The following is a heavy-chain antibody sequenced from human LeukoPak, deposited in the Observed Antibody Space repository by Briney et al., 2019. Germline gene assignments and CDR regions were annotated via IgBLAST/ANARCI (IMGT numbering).Heavy chain of an antibody. CDR2: IWYDRSNK. J-gene: IGHJ6*04. CDR1: GFTFSDYY. Sequence: GGSLRLSCAASGFTFSDYYMSWIRQAPGKGLEWVAVIWYDRSNKYYADSVKGRFTISRDNSKNTLYLQMNSLRAEDTAVYYCARDIGYCSSTSCYRYGMDVWGKGTTVTVSS. D-gene: IGHD2-2*01. CDR3: ARDIGYCSSTSCYRYGMDV. V-gene: IGHV3-33*08.